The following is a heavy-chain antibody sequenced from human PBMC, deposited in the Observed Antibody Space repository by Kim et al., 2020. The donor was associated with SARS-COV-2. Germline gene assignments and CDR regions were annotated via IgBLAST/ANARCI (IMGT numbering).Heavy chain of an antibody. J-gene: IGHJ6*02. D-gene: IGHD2-2*01. V-gene: IGHV3-21*01. CDR2: ISSSSSYI. CDR1: GFTFSSYS. Sequence: GGSLRLSCAASGFTFSSYSMNWVRQAPGKGLEWASSISSSSSYIYYADSVKGRFTISRDNAKNSLYLQMNSLRAEDTAVYYCARDKVVPAAIIYYGMDVWGQGTTVTVSS. CDR3: ARDKVVPAAIIYYGMDV.